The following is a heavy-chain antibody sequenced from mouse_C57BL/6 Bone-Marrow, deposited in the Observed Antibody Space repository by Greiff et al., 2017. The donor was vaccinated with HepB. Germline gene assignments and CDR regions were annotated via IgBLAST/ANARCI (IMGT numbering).Heavy chain of an antibody. D-gene: IGHD1-1*01. Sequence: EVMLVESGGDLVKPGGSLKLSCAASGFTFSSYGMSWVRQTPDKRLEWVATISSGGSYTYYPDSVKGRFTISRDNAKNTLNLQMSSLKSEDTAMYYCARRDGSSYDYWGQGTTLTVSS. CDR2: ISSGGSYT. V-gene: IGHV5-6*02. CDR1: GFTFSSYG. CDR3: ARRDGSSYDY. J-gene: IGHJ2*01.